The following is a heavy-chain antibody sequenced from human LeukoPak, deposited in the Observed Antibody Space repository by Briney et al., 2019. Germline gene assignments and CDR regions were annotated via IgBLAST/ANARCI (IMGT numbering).Heavy chain of an antibody. Sequence: SETLSLTCAVYGGSFSGYYWSWIRQPPGKGLEWIGYIYYSGSTNYNPSLKSRVTISVDTSKNQFSLKLSSVTAADTAVYYCASLYSYGSGPRYWGQGTLVTVSS. J-gene: IGHJ4*02. CDR1: GGSFSGYY. CDR3: ASLYSYGSGPRY. V-gene: IGHV4-59*01. D-gene: IGHD5-18*01. CDR2: IYYSGST.